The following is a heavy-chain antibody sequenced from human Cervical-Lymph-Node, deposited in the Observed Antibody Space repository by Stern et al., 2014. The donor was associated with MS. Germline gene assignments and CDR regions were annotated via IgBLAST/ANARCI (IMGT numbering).Heavy chain of an antibody. CDR2: IYHSGST. V-gene: IGHV4-4*02. CDR1: GGSIDGSDW. D-gene: IGHD2/OR15-2a*01. J-gene: IGHJ4*02. Sequence: QQQLQESGPGLVKPSGTLSLTCTVSGGSIDGSDWWSWVRQPPGKGLEWIGEIYHSGSTNYNPALKSRVSISVDKSKTQFSLNLSSVTAADSAVYYCARAGLYDYWGQGTLVTVSS. CDR3: ARAGLYDY.